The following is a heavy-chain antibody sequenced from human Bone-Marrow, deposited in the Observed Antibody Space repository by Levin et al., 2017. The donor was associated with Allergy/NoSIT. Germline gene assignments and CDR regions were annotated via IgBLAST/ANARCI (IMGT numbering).Heavy chain of an antibody. D-gene: IGHD3-3*01. J-gene: IGHJ5*02. CDR3: ARVHYDFWSGLRRFDP. CDR2: INTYNGNT. V-gene: IGHV1-18*01. CDR1: GYTFTTYT. Sequence: ASVKVSCKASGYTFTTYTISWVRQAPGQGLEWMGWINTYNGNTNYAQKLQGRVTMTIDTSTSTAYMELRSLRSDDTAVYYCARVHYDFWSGLRRFDPWGQGTLVTVSS.